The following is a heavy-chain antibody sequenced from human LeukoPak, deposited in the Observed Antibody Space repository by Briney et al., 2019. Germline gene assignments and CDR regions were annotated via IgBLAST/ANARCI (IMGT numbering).Heavy chain of an antibody. CDR2: INHSGST. Sequence: SETLSLTCAVYGGSFSGYYWSWIRQPPGKGLEWIGEINHSGSTNYNPSLKSRVTISVDTSKNQFSLKLSSVTAADTAVYYCARFIIVVVPAATRNWSDPWGQGTLVTVSS. D-gene: IGHD2-2*01. J-gene: IGHJ5*02. CDR1: GGSFSGYY. V-gene: IGHV4-34*01. CDR3: ARFIIVVVPAATRNWSDP.